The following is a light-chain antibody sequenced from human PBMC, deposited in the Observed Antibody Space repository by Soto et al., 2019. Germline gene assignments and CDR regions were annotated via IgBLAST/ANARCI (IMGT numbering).Light chain of an antibody. V-gene: IGKV3-20*01. Sequence: EIVFTQSPGTLSLSPGERATLSCSASQSVSSSYLAWYQQKPGQAPRLLIYGASSRATGIPDRFSGSGSGTDFTLTISIMEPEDLAVYYCQQYGSSLRTFGQGTKVDIK. CDR2: GAS. CDR3: QQYGSSLRT. J-gene: IGKJ1*01. CDR1: QSVSSSY.